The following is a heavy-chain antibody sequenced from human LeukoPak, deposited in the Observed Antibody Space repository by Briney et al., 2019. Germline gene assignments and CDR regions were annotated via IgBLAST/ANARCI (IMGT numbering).Heavy chain of an antibody. V-gene: IGHV1-8*03. Sequence: GASVKVSCKASGYTSSNHDMNWVRQATGQGLEWMGWINPSSGNTGYAQKFQGRVTITRDTSISTAYMELSNLRSEDTAVYYCARGICGSTNCRVFDYWGQGTLVTVSS. D-gene: IGHD2-2*01. J-gene: IGHJ4*02. CDR2: INPSSGNT. CDR1: GYTSSNHD. CDR3: ARGICGSTNCRVFDY.